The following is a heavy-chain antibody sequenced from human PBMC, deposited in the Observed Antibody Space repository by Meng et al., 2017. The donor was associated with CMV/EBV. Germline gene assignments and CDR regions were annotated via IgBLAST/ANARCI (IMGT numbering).Heavy chain of an antibody. D-gene: IGHD2-2*01. V-gene: IGHV1-69*05. CDR3: ARVSTWVSHHAFDI. CDR1: GGTFSSYA. Sequence: SVKVSCKASGGTFSSYAISWVRQAPGQGLEWMGGIIPIFGTANYAQKFQGRVTITTNESTSTAYMELSSLRSEDTAVYYCARVSTWVSHHAFDIWGQGTMVTVSS. CDR2: IIPIFGTA. J-gene: IGHJ3*02.